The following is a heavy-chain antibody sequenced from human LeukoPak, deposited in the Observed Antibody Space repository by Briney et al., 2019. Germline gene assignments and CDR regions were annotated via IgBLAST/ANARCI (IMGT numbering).Heavy chain of an antibody. Sequence: SETLSLTCTVSGGSISSYYWSWIRQPPGKGLEWIGYIYYSGSTNYTPSRKSRVTISVDTSKNQFSLKLSSVTAADTAVYYCARAYDFWFFDPWGQGTLVTVSS. CDR3: ARAYDFWFFDP. CDR2: IYYSGST. V-gene: IGHV4-59*01. D-gene: IGHD3-3*01. CDR1: GGSISSYY. J-gene: IGHJ5*02.